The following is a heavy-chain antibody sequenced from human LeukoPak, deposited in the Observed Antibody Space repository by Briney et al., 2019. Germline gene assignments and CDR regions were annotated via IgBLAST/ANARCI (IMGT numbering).Heavy chain of an antibody. CDR1: GGSISSGSYY. J-gene: IGHJ5*02. V-gene: IGHV4-61*02. CDR2: IYTSGST. Sequence: SQTLSLTCTVSGGSISSGSYYWSWIRQPAGKGLEWIGRIYTSGSTNYNPSLKSRVTISVDTSKNQFSLKLSSVTAADTAVYYCAREALEVWFDPWGQGTLVTVSS. CDR3: AREALEVWFDP.